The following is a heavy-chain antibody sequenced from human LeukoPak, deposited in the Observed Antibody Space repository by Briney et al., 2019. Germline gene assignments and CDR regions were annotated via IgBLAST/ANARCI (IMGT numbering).Heavy chain of an antibody. D-gene: IGHD3-10*01. Sequence: SVKVSCKASGGTFSSYAISWVRQAPGQGLEWMGGIIPILGTANYAQKFQGRVTITTDESTSTAYMELSSLRSEDTAVYYCARSSYYGSGRPPPKYYYYYYYMDVWGKGTTVTVSS. V-gene: IGHV1-69*05. J-gene: IGHJ6*03. CDR3: ARSSYYGSGRPPPKYYYYYYYMDV. CDR1: GGTFSSYA. CDR2: IIPILGTA.